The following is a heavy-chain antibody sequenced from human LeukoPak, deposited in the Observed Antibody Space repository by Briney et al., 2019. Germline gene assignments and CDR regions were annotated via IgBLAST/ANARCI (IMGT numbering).Heavy chain of an antibody. CDR3: AKDWGEYFDYVWGSFTSFDF. J-gene: IGHJ4*02. D-gene: IGHD3-16*01. V-gene: IGHV3-23*01. CDR2: ISGSGGGT. CDR1: GFTVSTSA. Sequence: GGSLRLSCAAAGFTVSTSAMSWVRQAPGKGLEWVSGISGSGGGTYYADSVKGRFSISRDNSKNTLYLQMNSLRAEDTAVYYCAKDWGEYFDYVWGSFTSFDFWGQGTLVTVSS.